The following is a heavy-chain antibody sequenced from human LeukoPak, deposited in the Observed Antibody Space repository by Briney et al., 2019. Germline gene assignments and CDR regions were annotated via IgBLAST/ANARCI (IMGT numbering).Heavy chain of an antibody. V-gene: IGHV6-1*01. CDR2: TWYMCKWKT. D-gene: IGHD3-10*01. Sequence: SQTLSLTCAISGDSVSSNSDAWNWIRQSPWRGLEWLGWTWYMCKWKTESAVSVESRISVDPATTKNQFTLKFWSATPEDMSDYYCARAVHGSHWFDPWGQGTPVTVSS. J-gene: IGHJ5*02. CDR3: ARAVHGSHWFDP. CDR1: GDSVSSNSDA.